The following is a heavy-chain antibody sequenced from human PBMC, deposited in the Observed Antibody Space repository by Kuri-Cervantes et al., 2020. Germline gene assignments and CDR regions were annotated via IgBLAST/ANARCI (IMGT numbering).Heavy chain of an antibody. CDR1: GGSFSGYY. D-gene: IGHD3-22*01. CDR2: INHSGSS. V-gene: IGHV4-34*01. Sequence: ESLKISCAVYGGSFSGYYWSWIRQPPGKGLEWIGKINHSGSSNYNPSLKSRVTISVDTSKNQFSLKLSSVTAADTAVYYCARENYDSSDYYDGLRGDAFDIWGQGTMVTVSS. CDR3: ARENYDSSDYYDGLRGDAFDI. J-gene: IGHJ3*02.